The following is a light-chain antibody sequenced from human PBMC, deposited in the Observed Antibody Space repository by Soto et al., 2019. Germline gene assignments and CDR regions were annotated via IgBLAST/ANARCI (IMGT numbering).Light chain of an antibody. CDR3: SSYTSSSTVV. CDR2: DVS. CDR1: SSDVGKYDH. Sequence: QSALTQPPSVSGSPGQSVTISCTGTSSDVGKYDHVSWYQQPPGKAPKLMIYDVSNRPSGVSDRFSGSKSGNTASLTISGLQAEDEADYYCSSYTSSSTVVFGGGTKVTVL. V-gene: IGLV2-18*02. J-gene: IGLJ2*01.